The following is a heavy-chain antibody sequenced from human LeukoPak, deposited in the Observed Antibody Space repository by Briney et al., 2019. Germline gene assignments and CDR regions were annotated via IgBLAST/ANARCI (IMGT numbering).Heavy chain of an antibody. V-gene: IGHV3-7*05. Sequence: GGSLRLSCAASGFAFSGYWMAWVRHAPGRGLEWVAHINQDGSAKNYVDPVKGRFTISRDNAKNSVYLQLDTLRAEDTAVYCWARDDYLGYWGQGTLVTVSS. J-gene: IGHJ4*02. CDR3: ARDDYLGY. CDR2: INQDGSAK. CDR1: GFAFSGYW. D-gene: IGHD3-16*01.